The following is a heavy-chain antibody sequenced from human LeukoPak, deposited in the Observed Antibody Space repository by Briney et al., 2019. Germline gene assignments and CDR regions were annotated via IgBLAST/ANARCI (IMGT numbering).Heavy chain of an antibody. D-gene: IGHD1-26*01. CDR1: GYTFTSDY. J-gene: IGHJ5*02. CDR3: AGSSHQRNWFDP. V-gene: IGHV1-46*01. Sequence: ASVKVSCKASGYTFTSDYINWVRQAPGQGLEWMGIVHSSGGVIRYAQEFQGRVTVTRDTSTSTVYMELSSLRSEDTAVYYCAGSSHQRNWFDPWGQGTLVIVSS. CDR2: VHSSGGVI.